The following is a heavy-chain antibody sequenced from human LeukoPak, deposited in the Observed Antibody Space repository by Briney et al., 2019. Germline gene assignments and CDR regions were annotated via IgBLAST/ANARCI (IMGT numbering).Heavy chain of an antibody. J-gene: IGHJ2*01. CDR2: ISSSSSTI. D-gene: IGHD3-10*01. CDR1: GFTFSSYS. Sequence: GGSLRLSCAASGFTFSSYSMNWVRQAPGKGLEWVSYISSSSSTIYYADSVKGRFNISRDTSENTLYLQMNSLREEDTAVYFCVRDQAHYGSGSYSWYFDLWGRGTLVTVSS. CDR3: VRDQAHYGSGSYSWYFDL. V-gene: IGHV3-48*02.